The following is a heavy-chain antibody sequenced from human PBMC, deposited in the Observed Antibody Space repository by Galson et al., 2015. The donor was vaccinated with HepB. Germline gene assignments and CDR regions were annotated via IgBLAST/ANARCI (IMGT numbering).Heavy chain of an antibody. D-gene: IGHD6-13*01. CDR1: GFTFSSYS. CDR2: ISSSSSYI. J-gene: IGHJ4*02. Sequence: SLRLSCAASGFTFSSYSMNWVRQAPGKGLEWVSSISSSSSYIYYADSVKGRFTISRDNAKNSLYLQMNSLRAEDTAVYYCARGGIAAAGSLDYWGQGTLVTVSS. CDR3: ARGGIAAAGSLDY. V-gene: IGHV3-21*01.